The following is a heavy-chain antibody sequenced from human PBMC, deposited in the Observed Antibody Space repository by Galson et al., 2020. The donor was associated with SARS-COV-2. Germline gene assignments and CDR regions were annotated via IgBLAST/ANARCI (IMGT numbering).Heavy chain of an antibody. CDR2: IKQDGSEK. CDR1: GFTFSSYW. CDR3: ARTGYSSWDFDD. J-gene: IGHJ4*02. D-gene: IGHD6-6*01. V-gene: IGHV3-7*03. Sequence: GGSLRLSCAASGFTFSSYWMSWFRQAPGKGLEWVANIKQDGSEKYYVDSVKGRFTISRDNSKNSLYLQMNSLRAEDPAVYCCARTGYSSWDFDDWGQGTLVTVSS.